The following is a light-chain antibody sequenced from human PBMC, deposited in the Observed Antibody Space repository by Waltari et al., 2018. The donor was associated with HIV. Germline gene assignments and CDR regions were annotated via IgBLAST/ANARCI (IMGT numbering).Light chain of an antibody. J-gene: IGKJ1*01. CDR2: WAS. Sequence: DIVMTQSPDSLVVSLGERATINCKSSQSVLYRSNSKNYLAWYQQKPGQPPNLLMYWASTRESGVPDRFFGSGSGTDFTLTISSLQAEDVAVYYCQQYYTTPWTFGQGTKVEIK. CDR1: QSVLYRSNSKNY. CDR3: QQYYTTPWT. V-gene: IGKV4-1*01.